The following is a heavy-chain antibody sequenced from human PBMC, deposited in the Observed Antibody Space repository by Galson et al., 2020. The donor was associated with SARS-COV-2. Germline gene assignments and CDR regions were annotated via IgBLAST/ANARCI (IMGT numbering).Heavy chain of an antibody. CDR2: IVVGSGNT. CDR3: AAPYCSGGSCYDAFDI. V-gene: IGHV1-58*01. Sequence: SVKVSCKASGFNFTSSAVQWVRQARGQRLEWIGWIVVGSGNTNYAQKFQERVTITRDMSTSTAYMELSSLRSEDTAVYYCAAPYCSGGSCYDAFDIWGQGTMVTVSS. D-gene: IGHD2-15*01. CDR1: GFNFTSSA. J-gene: IGHJ3*02.